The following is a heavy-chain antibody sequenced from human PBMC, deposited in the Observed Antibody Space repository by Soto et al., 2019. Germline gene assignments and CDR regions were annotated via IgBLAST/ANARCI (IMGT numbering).Heavy chain of an antibody. CDR3: ARRRYCGVDCYNKFYYGMDV. CDR1: GSTFSSYT. CDR2: IIPVLGVT. V-gene: IGHV1-69*02. J-gene: IGHJ6*02. D-gene: IGHD2-21*02. Sequence: QVQLVQSGAAVRKPGSSVEVSCMASGSTFSSYTVNWVRQAPGQGLEWIGRIIPVLGVTHYARRFQGRVTITADRSRKTASLELTRLTSEDTAVYYCARRRYCGVDCYNKFYYGMDVWGQGTKVTVSS.